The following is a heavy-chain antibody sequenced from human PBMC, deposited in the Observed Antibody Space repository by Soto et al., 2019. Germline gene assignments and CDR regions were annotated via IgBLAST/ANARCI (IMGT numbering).Heavy chain of an antibody. CDR1: GYTFTSYG. D-gene: IGHD6-19*01. CDR2: ISAYNGNT. J-gene: IGHJ6*02. V-gene: IGHV1-18*01. CDR3: ARDGGKLVGQWLVLGGMDV. Sequence: QVQLVQSGAEVKKPGASVKVSCKASGYTFTSYGISWVRQAPGQGLEWMGWISAYNGNTNYAQKLQGRVTMTTDTSTSTAYMEMRRLRSDDTAVYYWARDGGKLVGQWLVLGGMDVWGQGTTVTVSS.